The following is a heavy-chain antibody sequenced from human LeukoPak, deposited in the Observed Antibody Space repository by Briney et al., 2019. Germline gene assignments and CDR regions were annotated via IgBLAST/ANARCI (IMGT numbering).Heavy chain of an antibody. CDR3: ARARCYSLFCGDFDI. CDR1: EFTFSNYA. J-gene: IGHJ3*02. Sequence: GGSLRLSCAASEFTFSNYAMSWVRQAPGQGLEWVSAISGTGTSTHYADSVKGRFTISRDNSKNTLYLQMNSLRAEDTAVYYCARARCYSLFCGDFDIWGQGTMVTVSS. V-gene: IGHV3-23*01. CDR2: ISGTGTST. D-gene: IGHD2-15*01.